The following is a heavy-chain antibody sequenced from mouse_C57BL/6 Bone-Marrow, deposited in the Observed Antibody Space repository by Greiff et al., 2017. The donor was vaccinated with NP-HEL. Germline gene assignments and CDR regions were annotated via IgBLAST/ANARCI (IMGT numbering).Heavy chain of an antibody. D-gene: IGHD2-5*01. CDR2: IDPETGGT. V-gene: IGHV1-15*01. Sequence: LVESGAELVRPGASVTLSCKASGYTFTDCEMHWVKQTPVHGLEWIGAIDPETGGTAYNQKFKGKAILTADKSSSTAYMELRSLTSEDSAVDYCTSSYYSNSWYFDVWGTGTTVTVSS. CDR3: TSSYYSNSWYFDV. CDR1: GYTFTDCE. J-gene: IGHJ1*03.